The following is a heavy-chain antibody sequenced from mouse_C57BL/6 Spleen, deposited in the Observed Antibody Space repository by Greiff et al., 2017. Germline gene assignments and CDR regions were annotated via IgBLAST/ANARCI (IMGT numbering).Heavy chain of an antibody. J-gene: IGHJ1*03. CDR3: AREESSYGYFDV. V-gene: IGHV1-80*01. D-gene: IGHD1-1*01. Sequence: VQLQQSGAELVKPGASVKISCKASGYAFSSYWMNWVKQRPGKGLEWIGQIYPGDGDTNYNGKFKGKATLTADKSSSTAYMQLSSLTSEDSAVYFCAREESSYGYFDVWGTGTTVTVSS. CDR1: GYAFSSYW. CDR2: IYPGDGDT.